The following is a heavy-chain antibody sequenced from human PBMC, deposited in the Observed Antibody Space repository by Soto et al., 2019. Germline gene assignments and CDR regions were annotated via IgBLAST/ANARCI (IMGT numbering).Heavy chain of an antibody. Sequence: GASVKVSCKASGYTFTSYGISWVRQAPGQGLEWLGWISAYNGNTNYAQKLQGRVTMTTDTSTSTAYMELRSLRSDDTAVYYCARWNIVVVPTALDYWGQGALVTVSS. CDR1: GYTFTSYG. CDR2: ISAYNGNT. D-gene: IGHD2-2*01. CDR3: ARWNIVVVPTALDY. V-gene: IGHV1-18*01. J-gene: IGHJ4*02.